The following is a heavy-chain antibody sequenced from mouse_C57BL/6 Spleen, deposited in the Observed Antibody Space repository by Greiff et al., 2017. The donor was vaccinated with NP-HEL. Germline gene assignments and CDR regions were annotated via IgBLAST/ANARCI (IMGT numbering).Heavy chain of an antibody. CDR3: ARDYDYGAMDY. Sequence: EVQRVESGGGLVKPGGSLKLSCAASGFTFSDYGMHWVRQAPEKGLEWVAYISSGSSTIYYADTVKGRFTISRDNAKNTLFLQMTSLRSEDTAMYYCARDYDYGAMDYWGQGTSVTVSS. D-gene: IGHD1-1*02. V-gene: IGHV5-17*01. CDR1: GFTFSDYG. J-gene: IGHJ4*01. CDR2: ISSGSSTI.